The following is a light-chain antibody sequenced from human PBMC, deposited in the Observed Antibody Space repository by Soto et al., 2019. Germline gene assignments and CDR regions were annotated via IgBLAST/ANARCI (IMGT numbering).Light chain of an antibody. Sequence: EIVMTQSPATLSVSPGERATLSCRASQRVSSNLAWYQQKPGQAPRLLIYGASTRATGIPARFSGSRSGTEFTLTISSLQSEDFAVDYCQHYDNWPRTFGQGTKVEIK. CDR2: GAS. CDR1: QRVSSN. J-gene: IGKJ1*01. V-gene: IGKV3-15*01. CDR3: QHYDNWPRT.